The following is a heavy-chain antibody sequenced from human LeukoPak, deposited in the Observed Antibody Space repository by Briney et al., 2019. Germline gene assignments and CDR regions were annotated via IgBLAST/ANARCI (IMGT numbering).Heavy chain of an antibody. CDR3: ARTHIRGDPDDY. V-gene: IGHV5-51*01. D-gene: IGHD3-10*01. CDR2: IYPGDSDT. CDR1: GYSFTNYW. Sequence: GEALKISCKGSGYSFTNYWIGWVRQIPGKGLEWMGNIYPGDSDTRYSPSFQGQVTISADKSITTAYLQLSSLKASDTAMYYCARTHIRGDPDDYWGQGTLVTVSS. J-gene: IGHJ4*02.